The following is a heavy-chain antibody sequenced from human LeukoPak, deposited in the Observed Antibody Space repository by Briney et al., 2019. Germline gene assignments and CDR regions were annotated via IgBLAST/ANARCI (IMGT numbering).Heavy chain of an antibody. CDR1: GFTFSSYG. Sequence: PGRSLRLSCAASGFTFSSYGMHWVRQAPGKGLEWVADIWYDGSNKYYADSVKGRFTISRDNSKNTLYLQMNSLRAEDTAVYYCAREEATHIDYWGQGTLVTVSS. CDR3: AREEATHIDY. D-gene: IGHD1-26*01. V-gene: IGHV3-33*01. CDR2: IWYDGSNK. J-gene: IGHJ4*02.